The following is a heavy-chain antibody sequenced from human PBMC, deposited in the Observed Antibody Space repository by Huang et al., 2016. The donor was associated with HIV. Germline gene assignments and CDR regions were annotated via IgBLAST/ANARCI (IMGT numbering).Heavy chain of an antibody. D-gene: IGHD3-22*01. Sequence: EVQLVESGGGLVQPGGSLRLSCAASGFSISSYWMPWVRQAPGKGVGWVSRINSEGSSTSYADAVEGRFTISRDNAKNTLYLQMNSLRAEDTAVYYCARDPRIQSWLNFFDYWGQGTLVSVSS. J-gene: IGHJ4*02. CDR3: ARDPRIQSWLNFFDY. CDR2: INSEGSST. V-gene: IGHV3-74*01. CDR1: GFSISSYW.